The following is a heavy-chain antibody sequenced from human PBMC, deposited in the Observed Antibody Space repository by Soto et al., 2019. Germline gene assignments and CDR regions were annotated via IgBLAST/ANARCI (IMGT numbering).Heavy chain of an antibody. CDR3: ARGPLTTVTTHWFDP. CDR1: GGSISSYY. CDR2: IYYSGST. V-gene: IGHV4-59*01. J-gene: IGHJ5*02. D-gene: IGHD4-4*01. Sequence: SETLSLTCTVSGGSISSYYWSWIRQPPGKGLEWIGYIYYSGSTNYNPSLKSRVTISVDTSKNQFSLKLSSVTAADTAVYYCARGPLTTVTTHWFDPWGQGTLVTVSS.